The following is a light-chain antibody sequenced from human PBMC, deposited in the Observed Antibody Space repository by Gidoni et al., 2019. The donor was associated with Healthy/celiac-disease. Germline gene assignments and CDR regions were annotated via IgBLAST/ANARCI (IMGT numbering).Light chain of an antibody. J-gene: IGKJ2*01. CDR2: LGS. CDR3: MQASKTGT. Sequence: DIVMTQSPLSLPVTPGEPASISCRSSQSLLHSNGYNYLDWYLQKPGQSPQLLIYLGSNRASGVPDRFSGSGLGKDFKLKISRVEAEEVGGYYCMQASKTGTFGQGTKLEIK. V-gene: IGKV2-28*01. CDR1: QSLLHSNGYNY.